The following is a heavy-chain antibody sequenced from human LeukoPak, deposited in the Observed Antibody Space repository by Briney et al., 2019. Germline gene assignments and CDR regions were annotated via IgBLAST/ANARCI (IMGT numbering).Heavy chain of an antibody. CDR3: AKDAGVTFGGVIGYDAFDI. J-gene: IGHJ3*02. Sequence: GRSLRLSCAASGFTFSSYGMHWVRQAPGKGLEWVAVISYDGSNKYYADSVKGRFTISRDNSKNTLYLQMNSLRAEDTAVYYCAKDAGVTFGGVIGYDAFDIWGQGTMVTVSS. D-gene: IGHD3-16*02. V-gene: IGHV3-30*18. CDR2: ISYDGSNK. CDR1: GFTFSSYG.